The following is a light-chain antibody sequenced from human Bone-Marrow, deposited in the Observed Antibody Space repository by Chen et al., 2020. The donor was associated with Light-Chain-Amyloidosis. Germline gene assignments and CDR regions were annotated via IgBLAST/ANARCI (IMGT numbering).Light chain of an antibody. J-gene: IGLJ2*01. CDR1: NIGSTS. V-gene: IGLV3-21*02. Sequence: SYVLTQPSSVSVAPGQTATIACGGNNIGSTSVHWYQQTPGQAPLLVVYDDSDRPSGIPERFSGSSSGNTASLTITGAQAEDEADYFCHSRDSSAKQLAFGGGTKLTVL. CDR2: DDS. CDR3: HSRDSSAKQLA.